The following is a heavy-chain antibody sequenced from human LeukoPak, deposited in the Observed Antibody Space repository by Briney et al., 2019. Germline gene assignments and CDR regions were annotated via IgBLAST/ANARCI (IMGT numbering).Heavy chain of an antibody. CDR1: GFTFDDYA. J-gene: IGHJ3*02. Sequence: PGVSLTLSCAASGFTFDDYAMHWVRQAPGKGLEWVSGISSNSGSIGYADSVKGRFTISRDNAKNSLYLQMNSLRAEDTALYYCAKDQVDYYDSSGAKGAFGIRGQRTIVTVSS. CDR2: ISSNSGSI. D-gene: IGHD3-22*01. V-gene: IGHV3-9*01. CDR3: AKDQVDYYDSSGAKGAFGI.